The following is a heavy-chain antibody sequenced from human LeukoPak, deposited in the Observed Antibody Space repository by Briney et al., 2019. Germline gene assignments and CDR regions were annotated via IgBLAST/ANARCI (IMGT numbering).Heavy chain of an antibody. Sequence: ASVKVSCKASGYTFTSYYMHWVRQAPGQGLEWMGIINPSGGSTSYAQKFQGRVTMTRDTSTSTVYMELSSPRSEDTAVYYCARDDAHPPTITIFGVVISYYGMDVWGQGTTVTVSS. D-gene: IGHD3-3*01. J-gene: IGHJ6*02. CDR2: INPSGGST. V-gene: IGHV1-46*01. CDR3: ARDDAHPPTITIFGVVISYYGMDV. CDR1: GYTFTSYY.